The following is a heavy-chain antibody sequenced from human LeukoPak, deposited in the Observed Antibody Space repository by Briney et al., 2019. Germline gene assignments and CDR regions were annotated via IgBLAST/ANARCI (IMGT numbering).Heavy chain of an antibody. J-gene: IGHJ6*02. Sequence: SETLSLTCAVYGGSFSGYYWSWIRQPPGKGLEWIGEINHSGSTNYNPSLKSRVTISVDTSKNQFSLKLSSVTAADTAVYYCARGLSMGVWGQGTTVTVSS. CDR2: INHSGST. CDR3: ARGLSMGV. V-gene: IGHV4-34*01. CDR1: GGSFSGYY.